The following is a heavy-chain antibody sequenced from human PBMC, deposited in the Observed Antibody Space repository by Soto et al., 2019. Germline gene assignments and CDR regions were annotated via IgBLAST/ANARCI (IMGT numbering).Heavy chain of an antibody. V-gene: IGHV4-30-4*08. J-gene: IGHJ4*02. CDR2: IYYSGSS. CDR1: GGSISSSSYY. D-gene: IGHD3-22*01. CDR3: ARATYYSDTGGSPPLDY. Sequence: SETLSLTCTVSGGSISSSSYYWGWIRQFPEKGLEWIGYIYYSGSSNYNPSLKSRVSISVDTSKNQFSLKLRSVTAADTAVYYCARATYYSDTGGSPPLDYWGQGTLVTVSS.